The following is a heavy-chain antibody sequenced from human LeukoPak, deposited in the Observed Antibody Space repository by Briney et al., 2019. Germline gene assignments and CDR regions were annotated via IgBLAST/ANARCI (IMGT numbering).Heavy chain of an antibody. CDR2: ISYDGSNK. CDR3: ARGGLAGFDY. CDR1: GFTFSSYA. D-gene: IGHD3-3*02. J-gene: IGHJ4*02. Sequence: PGGSLRLSCAASGFTFSSYAMHWVRQAPGKGLEWVAVISYDGSNKYYADSVEGRFTISRDNSKNTLYLQMNSLRAEDTAVYYCARGGLAGFDYWGQGTLVTVSS. V-gene: IGHV3-30-3*01.